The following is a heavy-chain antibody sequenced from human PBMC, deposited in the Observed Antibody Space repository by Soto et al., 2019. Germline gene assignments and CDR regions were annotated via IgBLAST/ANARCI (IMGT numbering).Heavy chain of an antibody. Sequence: SETLSLTCTVSGGSISSYYWSWIRQPPGSRLEWIGYIYNSGSPNYNPSLRSRVTISVDTSKNQFSLKLSSVTAADTAVYYCARGPGSYSYGSGFDYWGQGTLVTVSS. J-gene: IGHJ4*02. CDR2: IYNSGSP. CDR3: ARGPGSYSYGSGFDY. D-gene: IGHD3-10*01. V-gene: IGHV4-59*01. CDR1: GGSISSYY.